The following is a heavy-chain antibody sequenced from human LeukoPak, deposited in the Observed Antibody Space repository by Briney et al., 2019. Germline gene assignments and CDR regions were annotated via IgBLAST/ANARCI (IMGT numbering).Heavy chain of an antibody. Sequence: ASVKVSCKASGYTFTGYYMHWVRQAPGQGLEWMGRINPNSGGTNYAQKFQGRVTMTRDTSISTAYMELSRLRSDDTAVYYCARGTGYRYGMDVWGQGTTVTVSS. V-gene: IGHV1-2*06. D-gene: IGHD2-8*02. CDR2: INPNSGGT. CDR3: ARGTGYRYGMDV. J-gene: IGHJ6*02. CDR1: GYTFTGYY.